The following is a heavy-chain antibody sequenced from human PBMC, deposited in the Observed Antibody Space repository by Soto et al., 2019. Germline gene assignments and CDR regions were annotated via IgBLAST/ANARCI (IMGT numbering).Heavy chain of an antibody. Sequence: GASVKVSCKASGYTFTSYDINWVRQATGQGLEWVGWMNPNSGNTGYAQKFQGRVTMTRNTSISTAYMELSSLRSEDTAVYYCARGAPNGWYYDILTGYYSWFDPWGQGTLVTVSS. D-gene: IGHD3-9*01. CDR1: GYTFTSYD. CDR2: MNPNSGNT. J-gene: IGHJ5*02. V-gene: IGHV1-8*01. CDR3: ARGAPNGWYYDILTGYYSWFDP.